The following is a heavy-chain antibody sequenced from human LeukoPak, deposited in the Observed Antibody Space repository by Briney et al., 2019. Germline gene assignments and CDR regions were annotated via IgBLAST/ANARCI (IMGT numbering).Heavy chain of an antibody. CDR1: GVSISSSNSY. CDR3: ARQTGVGLFILP. D-gene: IGHD3-3*01. Sequence: PSETLSLTCTVSGVSISSSNSYWGWIRRPPGKGLEWVGSIYYSGNTYYNPSLKSRVTISVDTSKNQFSLKLTSVTAADTAVYYCARQTGVGLFILPGGRGTLVTVSS. J-gene: IGHJ1*01. CDR2: IYYSGNT. V-gene: IGHV4-39*01.